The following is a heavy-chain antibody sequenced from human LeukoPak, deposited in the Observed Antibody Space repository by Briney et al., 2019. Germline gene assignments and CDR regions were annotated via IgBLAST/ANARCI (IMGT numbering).Heavy chain of an antibody. CDR1: GFTFSSYS. D-gene: IGHD6-13*01. Sequence: GGSLRLSCAASGFTFSSYSMNWVRQAPGKGLEWVSSISSSSSYIYYADSVKGRFTISRDNAKNSLYLQMNSLRAEDTAEYYCARDNAVYSSSPYYFDYWGQGTLVTVSS. CDR3: ARDNAVYSSSPYYFDY. V-gene: IGHV3-21*01. J-gene: IGHJ4*02. CDR2: ISSSSSYI.